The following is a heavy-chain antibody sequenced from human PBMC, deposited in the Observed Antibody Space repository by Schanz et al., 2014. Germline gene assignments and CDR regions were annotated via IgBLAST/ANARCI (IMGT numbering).Heavy chain of an antibody. CDR2: INEDESHK. D-gene: IGHD3-3*01. Sequence: EAQVVESGGGLVQPGGSLRLSCAASGFTFSRYWMSWVRQAPGKGLEWVANINEDESHKYYVSSLKGRFTISRDNAKNSLYLQMNSLRVEDSAVYFCVKNGRELESFWGPGTLVTVSS. J-gene: IGHJ4*02. CDR3: VKNGRELESF. CDR1: GFTFSRYW. V-gene: IGHV3-7*01.